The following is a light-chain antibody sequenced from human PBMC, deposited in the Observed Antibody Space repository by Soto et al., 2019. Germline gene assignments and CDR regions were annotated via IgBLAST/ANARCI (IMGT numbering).Light chain of an antibody. J-gene: IGLJ1*01. Sequence: QSALTQPASVSGSPGESITISCTGTSSDVGGYNYVSWYQQHPGKAPKLMIYEVSNRPSGVSNRSSGSKSGNTASLTISGRQAEDEADYCCSSYTSSSTLVFGTGTKLTVL. CDR1: SSDVGGYNY. V-gene: IGLV2-14*01. CDR3: SSYTSSSTLV. CDR2: EVS.